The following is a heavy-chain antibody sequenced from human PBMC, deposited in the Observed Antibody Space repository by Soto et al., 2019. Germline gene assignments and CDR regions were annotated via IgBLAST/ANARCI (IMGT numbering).Heavy chain of an antibody. CDR1: GFTFSSYA. CDR3: VKPVEMATIANWFDP. J-gene: IGHJ5*02. Sequence: PGGSLRLSCAASGFTFSSYAMHWVRQAPGKGLEYVSAISSNGGSTYYADSVKGRFTISRDNSKNTLYLQMSSLRAEDTAVYYCVKPVEMATIANWFDPWGQGTLVTVSS. V-gene: IGHV3-64D*06. D-gene: IGHD5-12*01. CDR2: ISSNGGST.